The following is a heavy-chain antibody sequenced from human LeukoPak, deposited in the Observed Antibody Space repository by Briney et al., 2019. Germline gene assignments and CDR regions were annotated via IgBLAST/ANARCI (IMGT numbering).Heavy chain of an antibody. J-gene: IGHJ5*02. V-gene: IGHV3-48*01. CDR3: ARELSGSYAGNWFDP. D-gene: IGHD1-26*01. CDR2: ISSSSSTI. CDR1: GFTFSSYS. Sequence: GGSLRLSCAASGFTFSSYSMNWVRQAPGKGLEWVSYISSSSSTIYYVDSVKGRFTISRDNAKNSLYLQMNSLRAEDTAVYYCARELSGSYAGNWFDPWGQGTLVTVSS.